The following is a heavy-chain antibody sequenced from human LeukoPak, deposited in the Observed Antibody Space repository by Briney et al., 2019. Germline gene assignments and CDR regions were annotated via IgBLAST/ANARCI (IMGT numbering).Heavy chain of an antibody. Sequence: SETLSLTCTVSGGSISSGGYYWSWIRQHPGEGLEWIGYIYYSGSTYYNPSLKSRVTISVDTSKNQFSLKLSSVTAADTAVYYCARGLFVVVPAAPDMDVWGKGTTVTVSS. CDR2: IYYSGST. J-gene: IGHJ6*03. CDR3: ARGLFVVVPAAPDMDV. D-gene: IGHD2-2*01. V-gene: IGHV4-31*03. CDR1: GGSISSGGYY.